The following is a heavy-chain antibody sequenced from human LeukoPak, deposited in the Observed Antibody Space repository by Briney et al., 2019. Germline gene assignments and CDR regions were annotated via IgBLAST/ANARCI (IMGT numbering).Heavy chain of an antibody. Sequence: GGSLRLSCAASGFTFSNYMHWVRQAPGKGLEWVAAILHDGSNKYYADSVKGRFTISRDNAKNTLYLQMNSLRVEDTAVYYCAKNGGPHGMDVWGQGTTVTVSS. CDR3: AKNGGPHGMDV. V-gene: IGHV3-30*18. D-gene: IGHD3-16*01. CDR2: ILHDGSNK. CDR1: GFTFSNY. J-gene: IGHJ6*02.